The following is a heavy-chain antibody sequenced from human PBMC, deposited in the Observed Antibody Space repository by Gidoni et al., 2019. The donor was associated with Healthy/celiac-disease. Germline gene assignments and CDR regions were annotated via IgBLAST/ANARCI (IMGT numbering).Heavy chain of an antibody. D-gene: IGHD1-7*01. CDR2: IKQDGSEK. J-gene: IGHJ6*03. V-gene: IGHV3-7*01. Sequence: EVQLVESGGGLVQPGGSLRLSCAASGFTFSSDWMSWVRQAPGKGLEWVANIKQDGSEKYYVDSVKGRFTISRDNAKNSLYLQMNSLRAEDTAVYYCAREGIYNWNFPNYYYYYMDVWGKGTTVTVSS. CDR3: AREGIYNWNFPNYYYYYMDV. CDR1: GFTFSSDW.